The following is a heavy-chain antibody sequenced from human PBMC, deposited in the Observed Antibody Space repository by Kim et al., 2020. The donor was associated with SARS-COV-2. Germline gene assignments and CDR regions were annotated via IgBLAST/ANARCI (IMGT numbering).Heavy chain of an antibody. Sequence: SETLSLTCTVSGDSTSSYYWSWIRQPPGKGLEWIGYSYYRGSTNYNPSLKSRVAISVDTSKNQFSLKLSSVTAADTAVYYCARRRSLTSGWFIDYWGQGTLVTVSS. J-gene: IGHJ4*02. CDR3: ARRRSLTSGWFIDY. V-gene: IGHV4-59*08. CDR1: GDSTSSYY. CDR2: SYYRGST. D-gene: IGHD6-19*01.